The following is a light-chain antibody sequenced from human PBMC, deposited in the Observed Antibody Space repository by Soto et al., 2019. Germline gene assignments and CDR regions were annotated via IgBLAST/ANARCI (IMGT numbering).Light chain of an antibody. J-gene: IGKJ4*01. V-gene: IGKV3-15*01. CDR1: QSISSN. CDR2: GAS. CDR3: KQYNNWPLT. Sequence: ETVMTQSPATLSVSPGERATLSCRASQSISSNLAWYQQKPGQAPRLLIYGASTRATGIQARFTGSGSGTEFTLTIRSLQSEDFAVYYCKQYNNWPLTFGGGTKVDIK.